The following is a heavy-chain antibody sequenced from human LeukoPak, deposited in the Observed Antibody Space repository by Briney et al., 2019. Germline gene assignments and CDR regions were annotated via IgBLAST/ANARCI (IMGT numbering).Heavy chain of an antibody. CDR3: ARVSDDEHGGNSGAVYFES. Sequence: PSETLSLTCTVSGYSIMSTFYWGWIRQSPGKGLEWIGNVYRSGTTYSNPSLRSRVSISVDTSKNQFSLKLSSVTAADTAIYYCARVSDDEHGGNSGAVYFESWGQGTVVTVSS. D-gene: IGHD4-23*01. CDR1: GYSIMSTFY. CDR2: VYRSGTT. J-gene: IGHJ4*02. V-gene: IGHV4-38-2*02.